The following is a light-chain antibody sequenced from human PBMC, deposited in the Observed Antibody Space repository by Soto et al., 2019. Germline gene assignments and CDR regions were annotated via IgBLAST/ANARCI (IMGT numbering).Light chain of an antibody. CDR1: LKVSSY. Sequence: VLTQSPATLSLSPGDSATLSCRASLKVSSYLAWYQQRPCQAPRLLIYDASTRAAGIPARFSGSGSGTDFTPTISSLEPEDFAIYYCQQRQYWPPITCGQGTRLDIK. J-gene: IGKJ5*01. CDR3: QQRQYWPPIT. CDR2: DAS. V-gene: IGKV3-11*01.